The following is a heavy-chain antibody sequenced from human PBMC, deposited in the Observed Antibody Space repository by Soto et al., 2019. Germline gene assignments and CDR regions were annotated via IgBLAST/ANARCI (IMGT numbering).Heavy chain of an antibody. V-gene: IGHV4-34*01. J-gene: IGHJ5*02. CDR3: ARSAMAPYNWFDP. CDR1: GGSFSGYY. D-gene: IGHD5-18*01. Sequence: PSETLSLTCAVYGGSFSGYYWSWIRQPPGKGLEWIGEINHSGSTNYNPSLKSRVTISVDTSKNQFSLKLSSVTAADTAMYYCARSAMAPYNWFDPWGQGTLVTVSS. CDR2: INHSGST.